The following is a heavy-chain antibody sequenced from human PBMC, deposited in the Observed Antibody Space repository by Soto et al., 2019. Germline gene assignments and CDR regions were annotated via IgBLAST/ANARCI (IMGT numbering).Heavy chain of an antibody. J-gene: IGHJ3*02. Sequence: QLQLQESGPGLVKPSETLSLTCTVSGGSISSSSYYWGWIRQPPGKGLEWIGSIYYSGSTYYNPSRKSRVTISVDTSKNQFSLKLSSVTAADTAVYYCARHGRGAVAGTGAPDAFDIWGQGTMVTVSS. CDR1: GGSISSSSYY. CDR3: ARHGRGAVAGTGAPDAFDI. V-gene: IGHV4-39*01. D-gene: IGHD6-19*01. CDR2: IYYSGST.